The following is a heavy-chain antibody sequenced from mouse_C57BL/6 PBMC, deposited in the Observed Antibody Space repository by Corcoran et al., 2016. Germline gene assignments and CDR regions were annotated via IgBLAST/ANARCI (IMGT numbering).Heavy chain of an antibody. CDR2: IYPRSGNT. J-gene: IGHJ2*01. CDR1: GYTFTSYG. Sequence: QVQLQQSGAELARPGASVKLSCKASGYTFTSYGISWVKQRTGQGLEWIGEIYPRSGNTYYNEKFKGKATLTADKSSSTAYMELRSLTSEDSAVYFCAREGDAAQATFYYFDYWGQGTTLTVSS. V-gene: IGHV1-81*01. D-gene: IGHD3-2*02. CDR3: AREGDAAQATFYYFDY.